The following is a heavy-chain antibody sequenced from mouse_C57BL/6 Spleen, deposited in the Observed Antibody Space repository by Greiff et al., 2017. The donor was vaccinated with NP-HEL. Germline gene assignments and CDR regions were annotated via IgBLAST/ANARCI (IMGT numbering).Heavy chain of an antibody. D-gene: IGHD2-12*01. CDR3: ASSYDGFAY. J-gene: IGHJ3*01. Sequence: VQLQQSGPELVKPGASVKIPCKASGYTYTDYNMDWVKQSHGKSLEWIGDINPNNGGTIYNQKFKGKATLTVDKSSSTAYMELRSLTAEDAADYCCASSYDGFAYWGQGTLVTVSA. V-gene: IGHV1-18*01. CDR2: INPNNGGT. CDR1: GYTYTDYN.